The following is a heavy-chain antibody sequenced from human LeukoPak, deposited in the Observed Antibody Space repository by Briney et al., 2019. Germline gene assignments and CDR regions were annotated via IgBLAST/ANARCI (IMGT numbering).Heavy chain of an antibody. CDR3: ARDRNTDFWSGYYTNYCDY. V-gene: IGHV3-7*01. D-gene: IGHD3-3*01. J-gene: IGHJ4*02. CDR1: GFTLSTYW. CDR2: IKQDGSER. Sequence: GGSLRLSCAASGFTLSTYWMNWVRQAPGKGLEWVATIKQDGSERYYVDSVKGRFTISRDNAKNSLYLQMNSLRAEDTAVYYCARDRNTDFWSGYYTNYCDYWGQGTLVTVSS.